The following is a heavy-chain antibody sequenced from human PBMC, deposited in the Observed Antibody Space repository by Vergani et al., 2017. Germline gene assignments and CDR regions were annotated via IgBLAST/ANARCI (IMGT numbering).Heavy chain of an antibody. J-gene: IGHJ5*02. CDR1: GGSFSGYY. V-gene: IGHV4-34*01. D-gene: IGHD3-16*01. CDR3: ARERWGSWFDP. Sequence: QVQLQQWGAGLLKPSETLSLTCAVYGGSFSGYYWSWIRQPPGKGLEWIGEINHSGSTNYNPSLKSRVTISVDTSKNQFSLKLSSVTAADTAVDYCARERWGSWFDPWGQGTLVTVSS. CDR2: INHSGST.